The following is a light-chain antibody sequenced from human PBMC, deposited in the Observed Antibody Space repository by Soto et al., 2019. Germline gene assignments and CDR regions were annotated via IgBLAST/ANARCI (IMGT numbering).Light chain of an antibody. Sequence: EIVMTQSPVTLSVPPGERATLSCRASQSVSSNLAWYQQKPGQAPRLLIHGASTRATGIPARFSGSGSGTEFTLTISSLQSEDFAVYYCQQYNNWAPLTFGGGTKVEIK. CDR2: GAS. V-gene: IGKV3-15*01. CDR3: QQYNNWAPLT. CDR1: QSVSSN. J-gene: IGKJ4*01.